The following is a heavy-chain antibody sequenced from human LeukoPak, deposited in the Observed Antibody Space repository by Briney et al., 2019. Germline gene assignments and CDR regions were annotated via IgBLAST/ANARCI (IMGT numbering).Heavy chain of an antibody. CDR1: GGSISSGEYH. D-gene: IGHD2/OR15-2a*01. V-gene: IGHV4-30-4*01. J-gene: IGHJ4*02. Sequence: SQTLSLTCTVSGGSISSGEYHWSWIRQPPGKGLEWIGYFSYTGSTYYNPSVKSRVSISVDTSKNQFSLKLTSATAADTAVYYCARALNGYFYAFDSWGQGTLVTVSS. CDR3: ARALNGYFYAFDS. CDR2: FSYTGST.